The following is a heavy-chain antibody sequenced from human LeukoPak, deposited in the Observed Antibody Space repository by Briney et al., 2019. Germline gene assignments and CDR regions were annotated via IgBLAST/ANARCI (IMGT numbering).Heavy chain of an antibody. Sequence: SETLSLTCTVSGGSISGYYWSWIRQPPGKGLEWIGEINHSGSTNYNPSLKSRVTISVDTSKNQFSLKLSSVTAADTAVYYCARGPQRYYYDSSGYYYGYWGQGTLVTVSS. D-gene: IGHD3-22*01. CDR1: GGSISGYY. CDR3: ARGPQRYYYDSSGYYYGY. CDR2: INHSGST. V-gene: IGHV4-34*01. J-gene: IGHJ4*02.